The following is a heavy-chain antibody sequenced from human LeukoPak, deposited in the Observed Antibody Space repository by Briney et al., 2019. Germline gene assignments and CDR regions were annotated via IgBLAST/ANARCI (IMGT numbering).Heavy chain of an antibody. D-gene: IGHD5-18*01. CDR2: IYYSGST. Sequence: SETLSLTCTVSGGSISSGGYYWNWIRQPPEKGLEWIGYIYYSGSTNYNPSLKSRVTISVDTSKNQFSLKLSSVTAADTAVYYCARGGYSYGVYFDYWGQGTLVTVSS. CDR3: ARGGYSYGVYFDY. V-gene: IGHV4-61*08. J-gene: IGHJ4*02. CDR1: GGSISSGGYY.